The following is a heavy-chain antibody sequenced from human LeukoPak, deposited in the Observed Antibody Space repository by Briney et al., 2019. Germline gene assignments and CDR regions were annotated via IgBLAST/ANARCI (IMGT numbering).Heavy chain of an antibody. CDR1: GFTFNSYS. V-gene: IGHV3-21*04. CDR3: AKDISGITIIGVAFDY. Sequence: PGGSLRLSCAASGFTFNSYSMKWVRQAPGKGLEWVSYISSSSSYIYYADSVKGRFTISRDNAKNSLYLQMNSLRAEDTALYYCAKDISGITIIGVAFDYWGQGTLVTVSS. CDR2: ISSSSSYI. J-gene: IGHJ4*02. D-gene: IGHD3-3*01.